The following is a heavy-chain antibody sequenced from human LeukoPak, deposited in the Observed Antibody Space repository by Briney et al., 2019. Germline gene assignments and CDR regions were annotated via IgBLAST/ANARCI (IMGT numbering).Heavy chain of an antibody. J-gene: IGHJ4*02. CDR2: IIPILGIA. V-gene: IGHV1-69*04. CDR1: GGTFSSYA. CDR3: AKNPRLEGWIYFDS. Sequence: ASVKVSCKASGGTFSSYAISWVRQAPGQGLEWMGRIIPILGIANYAQKFQGRVTITADKSTSTAYMELSSLRSEDTAVYYCAKNPRLEGWIYFDSWGQGILVTVSS. D-gene: IGHD1-1*01.